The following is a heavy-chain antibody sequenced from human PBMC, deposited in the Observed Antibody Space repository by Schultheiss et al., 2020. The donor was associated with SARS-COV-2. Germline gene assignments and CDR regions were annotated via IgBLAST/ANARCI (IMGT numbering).Heavy chain of an antibody. CDR3: AKEIVVVPAAIPLYYYGMDV. CDR2: ISYDGSNK. D-gene: IGHD2-2*02. CDR1: GFTFSSYG. J-gene: IGHJ6*02. V-gene: IGHV3-30*18. Sequence: GGSLRLSCAASGFTFSSYGMHWVRQAPGKGLEWVAVISYDGSNKYYADSVKGRFTISRDNSKNTLYLQMSSLRAEDTAVYYCAKEIVVVPAAIPLYYYGMDVWGQGTTVTVSS.